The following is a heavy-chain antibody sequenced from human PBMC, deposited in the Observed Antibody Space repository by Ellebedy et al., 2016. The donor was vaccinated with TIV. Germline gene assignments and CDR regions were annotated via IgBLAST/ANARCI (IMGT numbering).Heavy chain of an antibody. Sequence: GESLKISCAASGFTVSSNYMTWVRQAPGKGLEWVSVIYSGGSTYYADSVKGRFTISRDNSKNTLYLQMNSLRAEDTAVYYCARVYYDSGGYYDALDIWGQGTMVTVSS. CDR2: IYSGGST. CDR3: ARVYYDSGGYYDALDI. V-gene: IGHV3-53*01. CDR1: GFTVSSNY. D-gene: IGHD3-22*01. J-gene: IGHJ3*02.